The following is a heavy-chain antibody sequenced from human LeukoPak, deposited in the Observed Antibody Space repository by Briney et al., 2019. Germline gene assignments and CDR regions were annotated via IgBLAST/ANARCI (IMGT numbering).Heavy chain of an antibody. J-gene: IGHJ4*02. CDR1: GFTINNDA. D-gene: IGHD2-15*01. Sequence: GGSLRLSCVASGFTINNDAMTWVRQAPGKGLEWVSGINWNGGSTGYADSVKGRFTISRDNAKNSLYLQMNSLRAEDTALYYCARVAPLNCSGGSCYYRYYFDYWGQGTLVTVSS. CDR2: INWNGGST. V-gene: IGHV3-20*04. CDR3: ARVAPLNCSGGSCYYRYYFDY.